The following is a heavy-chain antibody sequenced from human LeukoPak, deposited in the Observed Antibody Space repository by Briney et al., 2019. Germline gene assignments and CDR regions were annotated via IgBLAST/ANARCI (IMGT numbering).Heavy chain of an antibody. CDR2: IIPILGIA. Sequence: GASVTVSFTASGGTFIIYAISWVRQAPGQGLEWMGRIIPILGIANYAQKFQGRVTITADKSTSTAYMELSSLRSEDTAVYYCATPQYYYDSSGYSYYFDYWGQGTLVTVSS. CDR1: GGTFIIYA. D-gene: IGHD3-22*01. V-gene: IGHV1-69*04. J-gene: IGHJ4*02. CDR3: ATPQYYYDSSGYSYYFDY.